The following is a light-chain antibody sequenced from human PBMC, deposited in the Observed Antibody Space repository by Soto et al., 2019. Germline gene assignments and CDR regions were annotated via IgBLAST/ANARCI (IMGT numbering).Light chain of an antibody. CDR3: CSYAGSFTSDV. Sequence: QSALTQPRSVSGSPGQSVTISCTGTSSDVGNYNYVSWYQQMPGKAPKLIIYDVSKRPPGVPDRFSGSKSGNTASLTISGLQAEDETDYYCCSYAGSFTSDVFGTGTKVTVL. CDR1: SSDVGNYNY. V-gene: IGLV2-11*01. J-gene: IGLJ1*01. CDR2: DVS.